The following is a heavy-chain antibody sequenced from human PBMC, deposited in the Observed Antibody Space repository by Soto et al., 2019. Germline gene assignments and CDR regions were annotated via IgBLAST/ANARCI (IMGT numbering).Heavy chain of an antibody. J-gene: IGHJ4*02. CDR3: ARVRPPIFGVTSYYFDY. Sequence: ASETLSLTCTVSGGSISSGGYYWSWIRQHPGKGLEWIGYIYYSGSTYYNPSLKSRVTISVDTSKNQFSLKLSSVTAADTAVYYCARVRPPIFGVTSYYFDYWGQGTLVTVS. D-gene: IGHD3-3*01. CDR1: GGSISSGGYY. CDR2: IYYSGST. V-gene: IGHV4-31*03.